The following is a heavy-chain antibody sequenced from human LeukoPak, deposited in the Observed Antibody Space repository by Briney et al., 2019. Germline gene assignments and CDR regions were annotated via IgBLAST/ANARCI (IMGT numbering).Heavy chain of an antibody. Sequence: GASVKVSCKASGYTFTSYYMHWVRQAPGQGLEWMGIINPSGGSTSYAQKFQGRVTMTRDMSTSTVYMELSSLRSEDTAVYYCARDTNPTYRYNWNDVGYFDYWGQGTLVTVSS. CDR1: GYTFTSYY. V-gene: IGHV1-46*01. CDR2: INPSGGST. J-gene: IGHJ4*02. CDR3: ARDTNPTYRYNWNDVGYFDY. D-gene: IGHD1-1*01.